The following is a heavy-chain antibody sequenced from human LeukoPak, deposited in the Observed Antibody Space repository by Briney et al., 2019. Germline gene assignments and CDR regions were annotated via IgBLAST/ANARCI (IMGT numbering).Heavy chain of an antibody. Sequence: SVTVSCKASGGTFSSYAISWVRQAPGQGLEWMGGIIPIFGTANYAQKFQGRVTITADESTSTVYMELSSLRSEDTAVYYCARDDRSYYGSGRQDYYYYGMDVWGQGTTVTVSS. D-gene: IGHD3-10*01. CDR3: ARDDRSYYGSGRQDYYYYGMDV. J-gene: IGHJ6*02. CDR2: IIPIFGTA. CDR1: GGTFSSYA. V-gene: IGHV1-69*01.